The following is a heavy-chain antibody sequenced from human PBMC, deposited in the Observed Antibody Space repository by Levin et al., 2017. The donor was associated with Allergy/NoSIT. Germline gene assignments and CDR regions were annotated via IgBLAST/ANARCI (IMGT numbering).Heavy chain of an antibody. CDR2: ISGSGGST. D-gene: IGHD3-10*01. J-gene: IGHJ5*02. CDR1: GFTFSSYA. V-gene: IGHV3-23*01. CDR3: AGSITMVRGPDRGFDP. Sequence: GGSLRLSCAASGFTFSSYAMSWVRQAPGKGLEWVSAISGSGGSTYYADSVKGRFTISRDNSKNTLYLQMNSLRAEDTAVYYCAGSITMVRGPDRGFDPWGQGTLVTVSS.